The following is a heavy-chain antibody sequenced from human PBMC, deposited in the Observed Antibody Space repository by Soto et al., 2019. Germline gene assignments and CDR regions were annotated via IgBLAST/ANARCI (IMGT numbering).Heavy chain of an antibody. J-gene: IGHJ4*02. CDR1: GFTISGAW. D-gene: IGHD1-26*01. CDR3: TTGSVEGY. Sequence: EVQLVESGGGLVKPGGSLRLSCAASGFTISGAWMNWVRQAPGKGLEWVGRIKTKAQVETTDYAAPVKGRFTISRDDSENTLSPQMSSLKLEDTAVYFCTTGSVEGYWGQGTLVTVSS. V-gene: IGHV3-15*07. CDR2: IKTKAQVETT.